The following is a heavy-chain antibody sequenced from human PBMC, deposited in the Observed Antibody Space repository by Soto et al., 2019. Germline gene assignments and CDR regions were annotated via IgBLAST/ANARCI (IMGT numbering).Heavy chain of an antibody. CDR1: GFTFSSYA. D-gene: IGHD6-13*01. Sequence: EVQLLESGGALVQPGGSLRLSCAASGFTFSSYAMSWVRQAPGKGLEWVSSISASGDSTHNADSVKGRFAISRDNSKNTLVLQLNSLTADDAAVYYCAKGGLYNSSWYEGYWGQGTLVTVSS. V-gene: IGHV3-23*01. CDR3: AKGGLYNSSWYEGY. CDR2: ISASGDST. J-gene: IGHJ4*02.